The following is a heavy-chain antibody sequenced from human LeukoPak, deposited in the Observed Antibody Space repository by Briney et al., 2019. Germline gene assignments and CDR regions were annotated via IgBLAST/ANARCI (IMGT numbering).Heavy chain of an antibody. J-gene: IGHJ4*02. V-gene: IGHV4-61*08. Sequence: SETLSLTCTVSGGSVSNADYYWSWIRHPPGKTLEWIGYIYHTGSNNYKYSLKSRVTISLDTSKNRFSLKLNSVTAADTAVYYCVRRTSGSYSDYWGQGTPVTVSS. CDR3: VRRTSGSYSDY. CDR1: GGSVSNADYY. D-gene: IGHD1-26*01. CDR2: IYHTGSN.